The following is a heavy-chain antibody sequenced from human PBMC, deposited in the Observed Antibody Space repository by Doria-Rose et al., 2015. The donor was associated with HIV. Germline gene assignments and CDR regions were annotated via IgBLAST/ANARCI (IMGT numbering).Heavy chain of an antibody. V-gene: IGHV2-26*01. J-gene: IGHJ4*02. CDR1: GVSLSSPGMG. Sequence: QVTLKESGPVLVKPTETLTLTCTVSGVSLSSPGMGVSWIRQPPGKALEWLANIFSDDDRSYKTSLKSRLTISRGTAKSQVVLTMTDMYLVDTATYYCARIKSSRWYHKYYFDFWGQGTLVIVSA. CDR3: ARIKSSRWYHKYYFDF. CDR2: IFSDDDR. D-gene: IGHD6-13*01.